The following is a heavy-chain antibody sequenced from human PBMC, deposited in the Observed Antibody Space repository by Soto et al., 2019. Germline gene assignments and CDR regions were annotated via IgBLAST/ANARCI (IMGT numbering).Heavy chain of an antibody. J-gene: IGHJ4*02. CDR1: GGSINNYY. V-gene: IGHV4-59*01. CDR3: ARAPRLYHIDY. D-gene: IGHD2-2*01. Sequence: PSETLSLTCTVSGGSINNYYWSWVRQPPGKGLEWIGSISYSGSTNYNPSLKGRVTISVDTSRNQFSLKLSSVTDADTAVYFCARAPRLYHIDYWGQGILVTVSS. CDR2: ISYSGST.